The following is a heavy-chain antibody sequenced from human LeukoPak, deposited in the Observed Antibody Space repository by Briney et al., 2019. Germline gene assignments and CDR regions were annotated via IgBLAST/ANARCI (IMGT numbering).Heavy chain of an antibody. Sequence: PGGSLRLSCAASGFSFMNAWMIWVRQAPGKGLEWVGRIKSNADGGKPAYAAPARGTFTTYREDKKNTLYLQMNSLKTEDTAVYYCTSFYHVYGPYWGRGTLVTVS. CDR2: IKSNADGGKP. V-gene: IGHV3-15*01. CDR1: GFSFMNAW. J-gene: IGHJ4*02. D-gene: IGHD1-14*01. CDR3: TSFYHVYGPY.